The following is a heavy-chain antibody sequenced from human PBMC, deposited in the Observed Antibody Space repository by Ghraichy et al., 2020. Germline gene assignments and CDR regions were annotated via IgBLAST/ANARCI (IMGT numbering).Heavy chain of an antibody. CDR3: ARVGRQQLLPSGMDV. V-gene: IGHV3-33*08. J-gene: IGHJ6*02. D-gene: IGHD6-13*01. Sequence: SLRLSCAASGFTFSSYGMHWVRQAPGKGLEWVAVIWYDGSNKYYADSLKGRFTISRDNSNNTLYLQMNSLRAEDTAVYYCARVGRQQLLPSGMDVWGQGTTVTVSS. CDR2: IWYDGSNK. CDR1: GFTFSSYG.